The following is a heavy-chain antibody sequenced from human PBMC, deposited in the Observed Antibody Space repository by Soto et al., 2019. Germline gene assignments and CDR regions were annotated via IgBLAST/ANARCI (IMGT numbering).Heavy chain of an antibody. J-gene: IGHJ5*02. D-gene: IGHD2-21*02. CDR2: IYYSGST. CDR1: GGSISSSSYF. V-gene: IGHV4-39*01. Sequence: QLQLQESGPGLVKPSETLSLTCSVSGGSISSSSYFWGWIRQPPGKGLEWIGSIYYSGSTYYNPSLKRRVTVSVDSSKNQFSLKLSSGTAADTAVYYCARHPSDFWFDPWGQGTLVTVSS. CDR3: ARHPSDFWFDP.